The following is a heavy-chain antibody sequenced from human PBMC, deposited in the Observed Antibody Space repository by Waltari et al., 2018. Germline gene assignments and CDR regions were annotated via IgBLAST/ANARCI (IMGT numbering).Heavy chain of an antibody. CDR2: IYHSGST. V-gene: IGHV4-38-2*01. CDR1: GYSISSVYY. Sequence: QVQLQESGPGLVKPSETLSLTCAVSGYSISSVYYWGWIRQPPGKGLEWIGSIYHSGSTYYNPSLKSRVTISIDTSKNQFSLKLSSVTAADTAVYYCARRSGLGIFRGHFDYWGQGSLVTVSS. J-gene: IGHJ4*02. CDR3: ARRSGLGIFRGHFDY. D-gene: IGHD7-27*01.